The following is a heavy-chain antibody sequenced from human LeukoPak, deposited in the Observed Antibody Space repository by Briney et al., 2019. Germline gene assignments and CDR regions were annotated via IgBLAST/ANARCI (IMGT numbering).Heavy chain of an antibody. CDR3: AREGYGGGQDFDV. Sequence: ASVKVSCKASGYTFTGYYMHWVRQAPGRGLEWMGWINPNSGGTNYAQKFQGRVTMTRDTSISTAYMDLSRLKSDDTAVYYCAREGYGGGQDFDVWGQGTMVTVSS. V-gene: IGHV1-2*02. J-gene: IGHJ3*01. CDR1: GYTFTGYY. CDR2: INPNSGGT. D-gene: IGHD1-26*01.